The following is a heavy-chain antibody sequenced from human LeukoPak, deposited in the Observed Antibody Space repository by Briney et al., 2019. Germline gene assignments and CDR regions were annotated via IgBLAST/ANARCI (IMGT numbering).Heavy chain of an antibody. Sequence: KPSETLSLTCAVYGGSFSGYYWSWIRQPPGKGLEWIGEINHSGSTNYNPSLKSRVTISVDTSKNQFSLKLSSVTAADTAVYYCARQGTYSSSWYGRFDYWGQGTLVIVSS. CDR2: INHSGST. D-gene: IGHD6-13*01. CDR1: GGSFSGYY. CDR3: ARQGTYSSSWYGRFDY. J-gene: IGHJ4*02. V-gene: IGHV4-34*01.